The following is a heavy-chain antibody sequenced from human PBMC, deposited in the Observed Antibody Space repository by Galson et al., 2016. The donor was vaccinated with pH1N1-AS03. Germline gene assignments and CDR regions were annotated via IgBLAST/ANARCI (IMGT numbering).Heavy chain of an antibody. CDR3: ATEGHTGSLERIDFNYNGMDV. Sequence: SVKVSCKASGGTFISYVISWVRQAPGQGLEWMGEIIPIFGTSNYAQSFQGRVTITADESTSTAYMELSSLRSDDTAVYYCATEGHTGSLERIDFNYNGMDVWGQGITVTVSS. CDR1: GGTFISYV. V-gene: IGHV1-69*13. J-gene: IGHJ6*02. CDR2: IIPIFGTS. D-gene: IGHD1-26*01.